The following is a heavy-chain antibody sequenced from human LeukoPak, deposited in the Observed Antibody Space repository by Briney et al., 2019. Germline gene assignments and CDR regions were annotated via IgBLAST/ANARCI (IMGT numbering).Heavy chain of an antibody. CDR2: ISYDGSNK. Sequence: PGRSLRLSCAASGFTFSSYAMHWVRQAPGKGLEWVAVISYDGSNKYYADSVKGRFTISRDNSKNTLYLQMNSLRAEDTAVYYCAKVSIVATIDYWGQGTLVTVSS. CDR1: GFTFSSYA. D-gene: IGHD5-12*01. CDR3: AKVSIVATIDY. J-gene: IGHJ4*02. V-gene: IGHV3-30-3*01.